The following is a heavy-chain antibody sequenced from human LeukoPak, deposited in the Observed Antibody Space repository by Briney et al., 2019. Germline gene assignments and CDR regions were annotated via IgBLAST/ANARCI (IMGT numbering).Heavy chain of an antibody. Sequence: GGSLRPSCAASVFTFTSYAMSWVRQAPGKGLEWVSVISGSGGSTHYADSVKGRFTISRDNSKNTLYLQMNSLRAEDTAVYYCAKESPRFDYWGQGTLVTVSS. CDR3: AKESPRFDY. CDR2: ISGSGGST. V-gene: IGHV3-23*01. J-gene: IGHJ4*02. CDR1: VFTFTSYA.